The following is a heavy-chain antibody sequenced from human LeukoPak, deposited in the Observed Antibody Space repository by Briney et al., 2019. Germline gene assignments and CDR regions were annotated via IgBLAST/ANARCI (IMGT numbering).Heavy chain of an antibody. J-gene: IGHJ4*02. CDR3: ARDPDFTNLGYSYVDY. D-gene: IGHD5-18*01. CDR1: GYTFTSYG. V-gene: IGHV1-18*01. Sequence: ASVKVSCKASGYTFTSYGISWVRQAPGQGLEWMGWISAYNGNTNYAQKLQGRVTMTTDTSTSTAYMELRSLRSDDTAVYYCARDPDFTNLGYSYVDYWGQGTLVTVSS. CDR2: ISAYNGNT.